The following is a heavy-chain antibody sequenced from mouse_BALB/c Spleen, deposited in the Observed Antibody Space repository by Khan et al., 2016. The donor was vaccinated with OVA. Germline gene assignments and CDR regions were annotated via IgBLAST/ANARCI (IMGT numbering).Heavy chain of an antibody. D-gene: IGHD2-1*01. CDR2: INPSSGGT. CDR3: TRSRYGTFAY. Sequence: VQLQESGAELVKPGASVRLSCKASGYTFTSYYLYWVKQRPGQGLEWIGDINPSSGGTNFNEKFESKATLTVDKSSTTAYMQLSSLTSEDSAVYYCTRSRYGTFAYWGQGTLVTVSA. CDR1: GYTFTSYY. V-gene: IGHV1S81*02. J-gene: IGHJ3*01.